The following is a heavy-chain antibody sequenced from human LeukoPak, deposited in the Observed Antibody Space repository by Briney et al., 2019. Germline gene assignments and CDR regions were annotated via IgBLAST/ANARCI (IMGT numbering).Heavy chain of an antibody. CDR3: ARDRVVPAAIDYYYYMDV. V-gene: IGHV3-21*01. CDR2: ISSSSSYI. CDR1: GFTFSSCS. J-gene: IGHJ6*03. D-gene: IGHD2-2*02. Sequence: GGSLRLSCAASGFTFSSCSMNWVRQAPGKGLEWVSSISSSSSYIYYADSVKGRFTISRDNAKNSLYLQMNSLRAEDTAVYYCARDRVVPAAIDYYYYMDVWGKGTTVTVSS.